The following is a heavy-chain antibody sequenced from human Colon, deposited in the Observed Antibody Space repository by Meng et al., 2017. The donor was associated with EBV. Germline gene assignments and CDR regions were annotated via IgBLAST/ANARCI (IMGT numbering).Heavy chain of an antibody. CDR3: ARNGDYNPGLY. D-gene: IGHD4-17*01. Sequence: QVQRQESGTGLVSPSWTRSLTCAVSGDSMSNNWWSWVRQPPGKGLEWIGEIYHSGTTNYNPSLRSRVTISVDKSKNQFSLQLTSVTAADTAVYYCARNGDYNPGLYWGQGTLVTVSS. CDR1: GDSMSNNW. J-gene: IGHJ4*02. CDR2: IYHSGTT. V-gene: IGHV4-4*02.